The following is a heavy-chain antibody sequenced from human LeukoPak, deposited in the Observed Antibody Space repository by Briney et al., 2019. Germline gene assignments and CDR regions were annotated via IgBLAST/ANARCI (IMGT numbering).Heavy chain of an antibody. V-gene: IGHV3-30*04. J-gene: IGHJ3*02. CDR3: ARAYSGSYYEAFDI. Sequence: PGGSLRLSCAASGFTFSTHGMHWVRQAPGKGLEWVAVISYHGRNENYADSVKGRFTISRDNSRNTLYLQMNSLRVEDTAVYYCARAYSGSYYEAFDIWGQGTMVTVSS. D-gene: IGHD1-26*01. CDR2: ISYHGRNE. CDR1: GFTFSTHG.